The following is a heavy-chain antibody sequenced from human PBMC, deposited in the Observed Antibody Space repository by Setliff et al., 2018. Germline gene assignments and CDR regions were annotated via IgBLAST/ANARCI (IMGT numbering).Heavy chain of an antibody. CDR3: ARRVDYDFWSGHTDY. J-gene: IGHJ4*02. CDR1: GGSITSSNW. D-gene: IGHD3-3*01. CDR2: IYHSGST. Sequence: LSLTCAVSGGSITSSNWWSWVRQPPGKGLEWIGEIYHSGSTNYNPSLKSRVTISVDKSKNQFSLKLSSVTAADTAVYYCARRVDYDFWSGHTDYWGQGTLVTVSS. V-gene: IGHV4-4*02.